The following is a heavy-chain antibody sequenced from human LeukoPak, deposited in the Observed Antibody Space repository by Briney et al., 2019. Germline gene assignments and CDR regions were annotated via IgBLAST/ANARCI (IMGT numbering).Heavy chain of an antibody. V-gene: IGHV4-34*01. CDR2: INHSGST. J-gene: IGHJ6*03. Sequence: SETLSLTCAVYGGSFSGYYWSWIRQPPRKGLEWIGEINHSGSTNYNPSLKSRVTISVDTSKNQFSLKLSSATAADTAVYYCARGATKYYYDSSGSNPPRGYYYYMDVWGKGTTVTVSS. CDR3: ARGATKYYYDSSGSNPPRGYYYYMDV. D-gene: IGHD3-22*01. CDR1: GGSFSGYY.